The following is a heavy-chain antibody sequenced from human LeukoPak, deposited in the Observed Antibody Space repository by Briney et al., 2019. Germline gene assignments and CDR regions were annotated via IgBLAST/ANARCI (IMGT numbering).Heavy chain of an antibody. CDR1: GGSFSGYY. D-gene: IGHD2-15*01. J-gene: IGHJ4*02. CDR2: INHSGST. CDR3: ARGLLDCSGGSCYWTPPIDY. V-gene: IGHV4-34*01. Sequence: PSETLSLTCAVYGGSFSGYYWSWIRQPPGKGLKWIGEINHSGSTNYNPSLKSRVTISVDTSKNQFSLKLSSVTAADTAVYYCARGLLDCSGGSCYWTPPIDYWGQGTLVTVSS.